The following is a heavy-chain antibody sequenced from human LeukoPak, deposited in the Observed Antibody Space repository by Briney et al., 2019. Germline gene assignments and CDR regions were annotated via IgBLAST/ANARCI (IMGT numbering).Heavy chain of an antibody. CDR2: IWNGGTNI. Sequence: QAGGSLRLSCAASGFTFSNYGMHWVRQAPGKGLEWVAVIWNGGTNIYHADSVKGRFTISRDNSKSTLYLQMNNLRAEDTAVYYCARVSPEIVVVTGTGAPDYWGQGTLVTVSS. V-gene: IGHV3-33*01. J-gene: IGHJ4*02. D-gene: IGHD2-21*02. CDR1: GFTFSNYG. CDR3: ARVSPEIVVVTGTGAPDY.